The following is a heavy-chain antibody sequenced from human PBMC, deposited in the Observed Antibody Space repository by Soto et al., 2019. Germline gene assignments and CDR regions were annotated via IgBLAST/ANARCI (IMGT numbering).Heavy chain of an antibody. D-gene: IGHD1-1*01. CDR3: ARGRRTTGTTYWFDP. CDR2: IYYSGST. V-gene: IGHV4-39*01. Sequence: SETLSLTCTVSGGSISSSSYYWGWIRQPPGKGLEWIGSIYYSGSTYYNPSLKSRVTISVDTSKDQFSLKLSSVTAADTAVYYCARGRRTTGTTYWFDPWGQGTLVTVSS. J-gene: IGHJ5*02. CDR1: GGSISSSSYY.